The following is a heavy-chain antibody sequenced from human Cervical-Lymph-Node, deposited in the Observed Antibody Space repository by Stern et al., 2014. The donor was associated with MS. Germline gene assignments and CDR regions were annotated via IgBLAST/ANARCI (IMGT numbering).Heavy chain of an antibody. V-gene: IGHV4-59*01. CDR3: ARDRLYGDYELDYYYGMDV. J-gene: IGHJ6*02. CDR2: MSYSGVS. CDR1: GGAISSYY. D-gene: IGHD4-17*01. Sequence: QVQLVQSGPGLVRPSETLSLTCTVSGGAISSYYWSWIRQPPGKALEWIGYMSYSGVSNYNPSLKSRVTMSVDTSKKQFSLKMSSVTAADTAVYYCARDRLYGDYELDYYYGMDVWGQGTTVIVSS.